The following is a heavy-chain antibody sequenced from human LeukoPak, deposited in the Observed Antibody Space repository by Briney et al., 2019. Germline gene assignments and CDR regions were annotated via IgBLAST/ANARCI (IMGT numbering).Heavy chain of an antibody. J-gene: IGHJ4*02. CDR1: GFTFGSYG. CDR3: AKEDTAGEYFDY. D-gene: IGHD5-18*01. Sequence: PGGSLRLSCAASGFTFGSYGMHWVRQAPGKGLEWVAFIRYDGSNKYYADSVKGRFTISRDNSKNTLYLQMNSLRAEDTAVYYCAKEDTAGEYFDYWGQGTLVTVSS. CDR2: IRYDGSNK. V-gene: IGHV3-30*02.